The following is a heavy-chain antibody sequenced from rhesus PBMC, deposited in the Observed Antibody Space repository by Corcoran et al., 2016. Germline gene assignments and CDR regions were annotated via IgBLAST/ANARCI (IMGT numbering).Heavy chain of an antibody. CDR1: GFTFSSYA. V-gene: IGHV3-72*01. Sequence: EVQLVESGGGWVQPGGSLRLSCAASGFTFSSYAMQWVHQAPGKGLEWVSAIGPGGDTYYADAVKGRFTIPRDNAKNSLYLQLNSLRAEDTAVYYCAREVGSNHFDYGGQGVLVTVSS. CDR3: AREVGSNHFDY. D-gene: IGHD6-19*01. CDR2: IGPGGDT. J-gene: IGHJ4*01.